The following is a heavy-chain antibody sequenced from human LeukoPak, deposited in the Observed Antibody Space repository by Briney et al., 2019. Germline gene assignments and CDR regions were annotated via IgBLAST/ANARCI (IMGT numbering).Heavy chain of an antibody. Sequence: GGSLRLSCAASGFTFTSYEINWVRQAPGKGLEWVSFTSSSGSDIYYADSVKGRFTVSRDNAKNSLYLQMNSLRAEGTAVYYCAGHRSGGSSLGHYYGMDVWGQGTTVTVSS. J-gene: IGHJ6*02. CDR3: AGHRSGGSSLGHYYGMDV. CDR1: GFTFTSYE. D-gene: IGHD2-15*01. V-gene: IGHV3-48*03. CDR2: TSSSGSDI.